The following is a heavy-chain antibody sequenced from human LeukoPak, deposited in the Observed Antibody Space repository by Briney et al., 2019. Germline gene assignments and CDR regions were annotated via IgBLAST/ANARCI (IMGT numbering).Heavy chain of an antibody. V-gene: IGHV1-46*01. CDR1: GYTFTSYY. Sequence: ASVKVSCKASGYTFTSYYMHWVRQAPGQGLEWMGIINPSGGSTSYAQKFQGRVTMTRDMSTSTVYMELSSLRSEDTAVYYCARVPLYYYDSSGLYHDAFDIWGQGTMVTVSS. CDR2: INPSGGST. CDR3: ARVPLYYYDSSGLYHDAFDI. J-gene: IGHJ3*02. D-gene: IGHD3-22*01.